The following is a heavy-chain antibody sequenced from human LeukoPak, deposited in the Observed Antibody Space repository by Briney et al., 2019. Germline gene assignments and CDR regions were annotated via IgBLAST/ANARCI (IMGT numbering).Heavy chain of an antibody. Sequence: SETLSLTCTVSGGSISNYYWSWIRQPPGKGLEWIGYIYYSGTTNYNPSLKSRVTTSVDTSKNQLSLKLSSVTAADTAVYYCAKNGGWMSPPSNWGQGTLVTVSS. V-gene: IGHV4-59*08. J-gene: IGHJ4*02. CDR1: GGSISNYY. CDR2: IYYSGTT. D-gene: IGHD3-16*01. CDR3: AKNGGWMSPPSN.